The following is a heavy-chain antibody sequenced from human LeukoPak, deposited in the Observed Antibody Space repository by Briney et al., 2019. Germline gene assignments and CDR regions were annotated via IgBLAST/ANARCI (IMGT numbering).Heavy chain of an antibody. V-gene: IGHV3-13*01. J-gene: IGHJ3*01. CDR2: IGIAGDT. CDR3: ARWRAAADAFDV. CDR1: GFTFSSYD. Sequence: GGSLRLSCAASGFTFSSYDMHWVRQVSGKGLEWVSAIGIAGDTYYADSVKGRFTISRENAKNSFYLQMNSLRVGDTAVYYCARWRAAADAFDVWGQGTVVTVSS. D-gene: IGHD6-13*01.